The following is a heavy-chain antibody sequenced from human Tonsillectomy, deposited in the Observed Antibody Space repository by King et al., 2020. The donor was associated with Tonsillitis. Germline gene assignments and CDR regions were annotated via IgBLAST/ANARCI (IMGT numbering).Heavy chain of an antibody. CDR3: SRPCSYGLAERAGNWFDT. Sequence: QLVQSGAEVRKPGESLKISCKGSGYRFTNYWIGWVRQMPGKGLEWMGIIYPGDSETRYSPSFQGQVSISADKSINTAYLQWSSLKASDTAMYYCSRPCSYGLAERAGNWFDTWGQGTLVTVSS. J-gene: IGHJ5*02. CDR2: IYPGDSET. CDR1: GYRFTNYW. V-gene: IGHV5-51*03. D-gene: IGHD3-16*01.